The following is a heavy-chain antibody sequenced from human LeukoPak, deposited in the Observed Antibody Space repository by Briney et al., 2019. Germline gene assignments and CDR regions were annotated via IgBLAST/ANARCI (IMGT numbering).Heavy chain of an antibody. CDR2: VSAANNP. Sequence: GASVKVSCKTSGYISTPHHIHWMRQAPGQGLKLLGWVSAANNPEYSQKFQGRVVITRDASATTSYLELNSLRSEDTAVYYCAMSVEMPPIPSFDYWGQGTLVTVSS. D-gene: IGHD5-24*01. CDR3: AMSVEMPPIPSFDY. CDR1: GYISTPHH. J-gene: IGHJ4*02. V-gene: IGHV1-3*01.